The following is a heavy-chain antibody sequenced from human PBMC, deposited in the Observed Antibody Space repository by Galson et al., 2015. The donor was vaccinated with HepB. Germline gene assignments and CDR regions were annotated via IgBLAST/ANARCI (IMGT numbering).Heavy chain of an antibody. D-gene: IGHD3-22*01. V-gene: IGHV6-1*01. Sequence: CAISGDSVSSNSAAWNWIRQSPSRGLEWLGRTYYRSKWYNDYAVSVKSRITINPDTSKNQFSLQLNSVTPEDTAVYYCARGAYYYDSSGYSSDAFDIWGQGTMVTVSP. CDR3: ARGAYYYDSSGYSSDAFDI. CDR1: GDSVSSNSAA. CDR2: TYYRSKWYN. J-gene: IGHJ3*02.